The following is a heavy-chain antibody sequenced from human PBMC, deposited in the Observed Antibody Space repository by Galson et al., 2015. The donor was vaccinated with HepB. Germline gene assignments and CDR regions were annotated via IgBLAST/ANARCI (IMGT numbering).Heavy chain of an antibody. CDR3: AKDEGYYYDSSGYPDF. Sequence: LRLSCAASGFTFTNYAMSWVRQAPGKGLEWVSGISGSGGSTYYADYVKGRFTISRDNSKNTLYAQMNSLRAEDTAIYYCAKDEGYYYDSSGYPDFWGQGTLVTVSS. J-gene: IGHJ4*02. CDR1: GFTFTNYA. V-gene: IGHV3-23*01. D-gene: IGHD3-22*01. CDR2: ISGSGGST.